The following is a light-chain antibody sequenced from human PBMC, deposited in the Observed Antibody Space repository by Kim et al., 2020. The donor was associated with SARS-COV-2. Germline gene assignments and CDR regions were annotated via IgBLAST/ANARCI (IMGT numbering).Light chain of an antibody. V-gene: IGLV4-69*01. Sequence: AKPPSARRSGHSSNAIEWQQQQREKGTRDLMNLNSDGSDSKGDGIPDRFAGSSSGAESYLTISSLQSEDEADYYCQTWGTGSRGVFGGGTQLTVL. CDR1: SGHSSNA. CDR3: QTWGTGSRGV. J-gene: IGLJ2*01. CDR2: LNSDGSD.